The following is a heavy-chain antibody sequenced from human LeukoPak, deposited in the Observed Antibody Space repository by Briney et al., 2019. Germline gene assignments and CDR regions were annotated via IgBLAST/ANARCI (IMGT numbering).Heavy chain of an antibody. CDR3: ARDGAPDAHCSSTSCAIR. CDR2: IKQDGSEK. J-gene: IGHJ4*02. Sequence: GGSLRLSCAASGFIVSHNYMTWVRQAPGKGLEWVANIKQDGSEKYYVDSVKGRFTISRDNAKNSLYLQMSSLRVEDTAVYYCARDGAPDAHCSSTSCAIRWGQGTLVTVSS. V-gene: IGHV3-7*01. CDR1: GFIVSHNY. D-gene: IGHD2-2*01.